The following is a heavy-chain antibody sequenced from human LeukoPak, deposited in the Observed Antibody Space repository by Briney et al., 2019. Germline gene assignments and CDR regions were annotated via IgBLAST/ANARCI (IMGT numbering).Heavy chain of an antibody. V-gene: IGHV3-23*01. D-gene: IGHD3-22*01. J-gene: IGHJ2*01. CDR1: GFTFSSYA. CDR3: AKDIEVAITGHYFDL. Sequence: GGSLRLSCAASGFTFSSYAMSWVRQAPGQGLEWLSAISGSGFCTHYADSVKGRFTISRDNSKTTLFLQMNSLRAEDTALYYCAKDIEVAITGHYFDLWGRGTLVAVSS. CDR2: ISGSGFCT.